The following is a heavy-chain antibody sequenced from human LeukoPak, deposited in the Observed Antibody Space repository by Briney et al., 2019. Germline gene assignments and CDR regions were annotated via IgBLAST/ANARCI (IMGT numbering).Heavy chain of an antibody. V-gene: IGHV4-34*09. CDR2: IYYSGST. D-gene: IGHD2-21*01. Sequence: SETLSLTCAVYGGSFSGYYWSWIRQPPGKGLEWIGYIYYSGSTYYNPSLKSRVTISVDTSKNQFSLKLSSVTAADTAVYYCARGGGGAYYYYGMDVWGQGTTVTVSS. CDR3: ARGGGGAYYYYGMDV. J-gene: IGHJ6*02. CDR1: GGSFSGYY.